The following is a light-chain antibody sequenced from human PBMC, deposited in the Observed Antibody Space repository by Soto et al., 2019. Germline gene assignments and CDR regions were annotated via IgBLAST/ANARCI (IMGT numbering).Light chain of an antibody. Sequence: EIVLTQSPATLSLSPGERATLSCRASQSVRNYLAWYQQKRGQAPRLLIYDASNRATGIPARFSGSGSGTDFTLTISSLEPEDFAVYYCQQRSNWLLTFGGGTKVEIK. CDR3: QQRSNWLLT. CDR1: QSVRNY. CDR2: DAS. V-gene: IGKV3-11*01. J-gene: IGKJ4*01.